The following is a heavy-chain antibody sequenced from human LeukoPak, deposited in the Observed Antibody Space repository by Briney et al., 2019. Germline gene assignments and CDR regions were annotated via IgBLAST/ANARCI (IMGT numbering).Heavy chain of an antibody. J-gene: IGHJ4*02. CDR1: GGSISSYY. D-gene: IGHD3-22*01. CDR2: IYYSGST. CDR3: ARGGGGYYYDSSGYPPLDY. Sequence: PSETLSLTCTVSGGSISSYYWSWIRQPPGKGLEWIGYIYYSGSTNYNTSLKSRVTISVDTSKHQFSLTLSSVTAADTAVYYCARGGGGYYYDSSGYPPLDYWGQGTLVTVSS. V-gene: IGHV4-59*01.